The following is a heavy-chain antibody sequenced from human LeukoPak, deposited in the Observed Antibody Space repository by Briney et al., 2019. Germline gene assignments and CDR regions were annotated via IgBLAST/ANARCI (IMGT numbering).Heavy chain of an antibody. D-gene: IGHD2/OR15-2a*01. Sequence: SETLSLTCAVYGGSFSGYYWSWIRQSPGKGLEWIGEINHSGSTKYNPSLKSRVTISVDTSKNQFSLKLSSVTAADTAVYYCARASSLSEISFDYWGQGTLVTVSS. J-gene: IGHJ4*02. CDR1: GGSFSGYY. CDR2: INHSGST. V-gene: IGHV4-34*01. CDR3: ARASSLSEISFDY.